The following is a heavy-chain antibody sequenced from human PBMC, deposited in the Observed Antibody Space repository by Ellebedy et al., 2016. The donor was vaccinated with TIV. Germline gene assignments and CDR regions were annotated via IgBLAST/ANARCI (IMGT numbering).Heavy chain of an antibody. Sequence: PGGSLRLSCAVSGFTFSSYGMHWVRQAPGKGLEWVSLISWDGGSTYYADSVKGRFTISRDNSKNSLYLHMNSLRTEDTALYYCAKDRGLDYFDYWGQGTLVTVSS. CDR3: AKDRGLDYFDY. V-gene: IGHV3-43*01. CDR2: ISWDGGST. J-gene: IGHJ4*02. D-gene: IGHD3-10*01. CDR1: GFTFSSYG.